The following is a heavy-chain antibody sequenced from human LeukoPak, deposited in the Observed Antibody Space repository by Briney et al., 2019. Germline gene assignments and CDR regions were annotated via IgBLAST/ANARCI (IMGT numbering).Heavy chain of an antibody. CDR2: IKSKTDGGTT. CDR1: GFTFSNAC. Sequence: GGSLRLSCKASGFTFSNACINWVRQAPGKGLEWVGRIKSKTDGGTTDYAAPLKGRFSISRDDSKNTVYLQMNTLTTEDTAVYYCTTGYSTGWYIAYWGQGTLVTVSS. CDR3: TTGYSTGWYIAY. V-gene: IGHV3-15*07. D-gene: IGHD6-19*01. J-gene: IGHJ4*02.